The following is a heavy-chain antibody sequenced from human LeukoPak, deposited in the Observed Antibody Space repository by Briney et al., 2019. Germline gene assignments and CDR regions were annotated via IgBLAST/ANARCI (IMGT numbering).Heavy chain of an antibody. CDR3: ARAPSEIGGYYPEYFRH. J-gene: IGHJ1*01. CDR2: IKSDGNT. Sequence: GGSLRLSCAASGLTFSRYWMHWVRQAPGKGLVWVSRIKSDGNTNYADSVKGRFTISRDNAKNTVSLQMNSLKAEPTGGYFCARAPSEIGGYYPEYFRHWGQGTLVTVSS. CDR1: GLTFSRYW. V-gene: IGHV3-74*01. D-gene: IGHD3-22*01.